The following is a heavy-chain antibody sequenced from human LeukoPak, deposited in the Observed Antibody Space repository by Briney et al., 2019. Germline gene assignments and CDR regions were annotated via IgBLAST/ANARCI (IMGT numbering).Heavy chain of an antibody. CDR3: ARSKGMAVADFDY. CDR1: GGTFSSYA. J-gene: IGHJ4*02. Sequence: ASVKVSCKASGGTFSSYAISWVRQAPGQGLEWMGGIIPIFGTANYAQKFQGRVTITADESTSTAYMELGSLRSEDTAVYYCARSKGMAVADFDYWGQGTLVTVSS. D-gene: IGHD6-19*01. CDR2: IIPIFGTA. V-gene: IGHV1-69*13.